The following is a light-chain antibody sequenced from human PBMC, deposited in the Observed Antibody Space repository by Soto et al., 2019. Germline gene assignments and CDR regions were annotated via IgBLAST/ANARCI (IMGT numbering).Light chain of an antibody. V-gene: IGKV3-20*01. CDR2: GAS. CDR1: QSVSNNY. J-gene: IGKJ1*01. CDR3: QQYGSSGT. Sequence: IVLTQSPGTLSLSPGERATLSCRASQSVSNNYLAWYQQKPGQAPRLLIYGASNSATGLPDRFSGSGSGTDFTLTISILEPEDVAVYYCQQYGSSGTFGQGTKVEIK.